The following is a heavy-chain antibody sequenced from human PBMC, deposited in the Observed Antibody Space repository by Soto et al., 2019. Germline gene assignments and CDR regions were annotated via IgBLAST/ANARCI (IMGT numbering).Heavy chain of an antibody. Sequence: GGSLRLSCAASGFTFSSYAMSWVRQAPGKGLEWVSAISGSGGSTYYADSVKGRFTISGNNSKNTPNLQMNSLRAEDTAVYYGAKGCVLGGYSYGNPYYYYYGMDVWGQGTTVTVSS. V-gene: IGHV3-23*01. CDR3: AKGCVLGGYSYGNPYYYYYGMDV. CDR2: ISGSGGST. CDR1: GFTFSSYA. J-gene: IGHJ6*02. D-gene: IGHD5-18*01.